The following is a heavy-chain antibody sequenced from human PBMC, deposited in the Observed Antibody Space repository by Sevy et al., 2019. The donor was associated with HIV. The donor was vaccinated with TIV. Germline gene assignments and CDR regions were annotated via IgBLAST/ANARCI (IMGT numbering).Heavy chain of an antibody. D-gene: IGHD1-1*01. CDR2: MNPNSGNT. CDR1: GYTFTSYD. V-gene: IGHV1-8*01. J-gene: IGHJ6*02. CDR3: ARVKSVPGKRTLQRTRPYYYGIDV. Sequence: ASVKVSCKASGYTFTSYDINWVRQATGQGLEWMGWMNPNSGNTGYAQKFQGRVTMTRNTSISTAYMELSSLRSEDTAVYYCARVKSVPGKRTLQRTRPYYYGIDVWGQGTTVTVSS.